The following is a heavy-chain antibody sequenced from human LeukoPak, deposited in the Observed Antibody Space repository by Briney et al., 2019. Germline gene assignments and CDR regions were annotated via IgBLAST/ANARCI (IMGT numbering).Heavy chain of an antibody. CDR2: INPNSGGT. Sequence: ASVKVSCKASGYTFTGYYMHWVRQAPGQGLEWMGWINPNSGGTNYAQKFQGRVTMTRDTSISTAYMELSRLRSDDTAVYYCARERWEDPYGMDVWGQGTTVTVSS. CDR1: GYTFTGYY. V-gene: IGHV1-2*02. J-gene: IGHJ6*02. D-gene: IGHD1-26*01. CDR3: ARERWEDPYGMDV.